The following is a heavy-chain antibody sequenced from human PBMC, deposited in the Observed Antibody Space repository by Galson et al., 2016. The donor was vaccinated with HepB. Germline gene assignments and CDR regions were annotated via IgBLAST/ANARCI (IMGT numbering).Heavy chain of an antibody. CDR3: ARLNTLLWAFDY. J-gene: IGHJ4*02. CDR2: IYYSGST. Sequence: TLSLTCTVSGGSISSGGYYWSWIRQHPGKGLEWIGYIYYSGSTFYNPSLKSRVTISVDTSKNEFSLKLGSVTAADTAVYYCARLNTLLWAFDYWGQGTLVTASS. V-gene: IGHV4-31*03. D-gene: IGHD2-21*01. CDR1: GGSISSGGYY.